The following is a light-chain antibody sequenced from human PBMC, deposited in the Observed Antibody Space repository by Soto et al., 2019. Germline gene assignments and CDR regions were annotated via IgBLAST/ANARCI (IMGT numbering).Light chain of an antibody. J-gene: IGKJ3*01. CDR3: QHYGGSFI. Sequence: EIVLTQSPGTLSLSPGEGATVSCRVSQSINSKSLVWYQRKFGQAPRLLIYNTSSRATGIPDRFSGSGSGTDFTLISSRLEPEDVAVYYCQHYGGSFIFGPGTKVDFK. CDR2: NTS. CDR1: QSINSKS. V-gene: IGKV3-20*01.